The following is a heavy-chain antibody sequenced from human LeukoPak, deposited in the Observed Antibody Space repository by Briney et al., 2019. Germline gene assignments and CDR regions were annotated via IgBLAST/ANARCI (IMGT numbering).Heavy chain of an antibody. D-gene: IGHD6-19*01. Sequence: GASVKVSCKASGGGFGNYGITWVRQAPGQGLEWVGGVIPIFGTSNYAQKFQGRVTITADKSTSTAYMELSSLRSEDTAVYYCARALAPGRWLASDAFDIWGQGTMVTVSS. CDR1: GGGFGNYG. J-gene: IGHJ3*02. CDR2: VIPIFGTS. CDR3: ARALAPGRWLASDAFDI. V-gene: IGHV1-69*06.